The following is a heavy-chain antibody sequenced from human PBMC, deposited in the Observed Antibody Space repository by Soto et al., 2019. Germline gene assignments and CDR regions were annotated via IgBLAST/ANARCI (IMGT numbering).Heavy chain of an antibody. V-gene: IGHV2-5*02. CDR2: IYWDDDK. Sequence: QITLKESGPTLVKPTQTLTLTCTFSGFSLSSTRVAVGWIRQPPGKALEWLALIYWDDDKRYSPFLKSRLTITKDTSKNQVVLTMTNTAPVDTATYYCAHSVVAGLGYYFDYWGQGTLVTVSS. CDR1: GFSLSSTRVA. D-gene: IGHD6-19*01. CDR3: AHSVVAGLGYYFDY. J-gene: IGHJ4*02.